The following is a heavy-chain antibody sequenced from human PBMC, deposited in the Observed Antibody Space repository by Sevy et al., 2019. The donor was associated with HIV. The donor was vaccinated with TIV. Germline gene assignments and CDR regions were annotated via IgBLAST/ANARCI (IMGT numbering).Heavy chain of an antibody. J-gene: IGHJ4*02. Sequence: GGSLRLSCAASGFTFSSFWMSWVRQAPGKGLEWVANIKQDGSEKYYVDSVKGRFTISRDNAKNSLYLQMNSLRAEDTAVYYCARGGYYHDSSGYHHDPFDYWGQGTLVTVSS. CDR3: ARGGYYHDSSGYHHDPFDY. CDR2: IKQDGSEK. CDR1: GFTFSSFW. V-gene: IGHV3-7*01. D-gene: IGHD3-22*01.